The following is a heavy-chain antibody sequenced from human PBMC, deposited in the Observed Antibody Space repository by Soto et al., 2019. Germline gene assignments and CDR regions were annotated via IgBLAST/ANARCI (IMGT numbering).Heavy chain of an antibody. CDR1: GFTFNNYA. V-gene: IGHV3-23*01. CDR3: AKGRGGSGSLTPRVDF. CDR2: ISGGGDTT. J-gene: IGHJ4*02. Sequence: EVQLLESGGGLVQPGVSLRLSCAASGFTFNNYAMTCVRQAPGKGLEWVSAISGGGDTTSYADSVKGRFTVSRDGSKNTLYLQMRSLRAEDTALYYCAKGRGGSGSLTPRVDFWGRGTLVTVSS. D-gene: IGHD3-10*01.